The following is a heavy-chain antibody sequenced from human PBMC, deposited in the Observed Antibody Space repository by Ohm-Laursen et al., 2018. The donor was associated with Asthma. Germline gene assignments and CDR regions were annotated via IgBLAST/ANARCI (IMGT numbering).Heavy chain of an antibody. V-gene: IGHV4-31*03. CDR1: GGSISSGGYY. CDR2: IYYSGST. J-gene: IGHJ4*02. Sequence: PSETLSLTCPVSGGSISSGGYYWSWIRQHPGKGLEWIGYIYYSGSTYYNPSLKSRVTISVDTSKNQFSLKLSSVTAADTAVYYCARGPNPRVYYYFDYWGQGTLVTVSS. CDR3: ARGPNPRVYYYFDY. D-gene: IGHD6-13*01.